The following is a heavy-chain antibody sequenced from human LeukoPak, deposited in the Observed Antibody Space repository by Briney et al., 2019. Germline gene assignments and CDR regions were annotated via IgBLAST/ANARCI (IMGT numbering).Heavy chain of an antibody. CDR3: ARRPDYYYDSGSYPYYFDY. J-gene: IGHJ4*02. CDR2: VYYSGST. D-gene: IGHD3-10*01. Sequence: PSETLSLTCTVSGGSISSSSDYWGWIRQPPGKGLEWIGSVYYSGSTYYSPSLKSRVTISVDTSKNQFSLKLSSVTAADTAVYYCARRPDYYYDSGSYPYYFDYWGQGTLVNVSS. CDR1: GGSISSSSDY. V-gene: IGHV4-39*01.